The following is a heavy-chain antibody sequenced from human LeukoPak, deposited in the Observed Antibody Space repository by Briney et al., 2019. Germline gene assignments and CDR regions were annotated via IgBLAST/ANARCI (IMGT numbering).Heavy chain of an antibody. Sequence: PSETPSLPSTAPCGSIISSNFFWGLVRHPPRGGVGGVGSIYYSGSTYYNPSLKSRVTISVDTSKNQFSLKLSSVTAADTAVYYCARGGGSGTTRPFDYWGQGTLVTVSS. D-gene: IGHD3-10*01. J-gene: IGHJ4*02. CDR1: CGSIISSNFF. CDR3: ARGGGSGTTRPFDY. CDR2: IYYSGST. V-gene: IGHV4-39*07.